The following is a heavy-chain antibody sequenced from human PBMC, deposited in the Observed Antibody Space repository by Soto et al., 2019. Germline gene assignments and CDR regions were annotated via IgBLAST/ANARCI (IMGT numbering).Heavy chain of an antibody. Sequence: GESLKISCKGSGYSFTSYWIGWVRQMPGKGLEWMGITYPGDSDTRYSPSFQGQVTISADKSISTAYLQWSSLKASDTAMYYCARSPYGGTTRYYYYGMDVWGQGTTVTVSS. V-gene: IGHV5-51*01. CDR3: ARSPYGGTTRYYYYGMDV. J-gene: IGHJ6*02. CDR1: GYSFTSYW. D-gene: IGHD4-17*01. CDR2: TYPGDSDT.